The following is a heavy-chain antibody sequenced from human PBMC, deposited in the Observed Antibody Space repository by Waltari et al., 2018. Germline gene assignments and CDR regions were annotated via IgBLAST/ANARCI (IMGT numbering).Heavy chain of an antibody. J-gene: IGHJ4*02. CDR2: INTDGRRT. D-gene: IGHD6-13*01. CDR3: VRENIAAAGLES. V-gene: IGHV3-74*01. CDR1: GFIFSTYW. Sequence: EVQLVESGGGLVQPGGSLRLSCVASGFIFSTYWMDWVRQAQGKGMVWCSRINTDGRRTTYADSVHGQFTISMDNAKNTLYLHMGSRRAEDTAVYYCVRENIAAAGLESWGQGTLVTVSS.